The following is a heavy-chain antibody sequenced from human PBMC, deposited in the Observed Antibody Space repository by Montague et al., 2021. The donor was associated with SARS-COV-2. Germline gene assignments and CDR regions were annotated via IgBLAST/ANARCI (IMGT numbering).Heavy chain of an antibody. CDR1: GGSVSSRSHF. D-gene: IGHD2-15*01. Sequence: TLSLTCTVSGGSVSSRSHFWSWIRQPAGKGLEWIGHIYATGSAKYNPSLESRVTISVDTSNNQFSLGLNSVAAADTAVYYCTRVVVVVPASPAPTLFDPWGQGILVTVSP. V-gene: IGHV4-61*09. J-gene: IGHJ5*02. CDR2: IYATGSA. CDR3: TRVVVVVPASPAPTLFDP.